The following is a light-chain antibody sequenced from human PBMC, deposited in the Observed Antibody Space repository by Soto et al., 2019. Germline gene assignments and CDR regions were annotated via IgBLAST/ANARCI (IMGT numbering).Light chain of an antibody. CDR3: SSYTSRSTVT. V-gene: IGLV2-14*01. CDR1: SSDVGTYNY. J-gene: IGLJ2*01. Sequence: QSVLTQPASVSGSPGQSITISCTGTSSDVGTYNYVSWYQHLPGKAPKLMIYEVSNRPSGVSNRFSGSKSGNTASLTISGLQAEDEADYYCSSYTSRSTVTFGGGTKVTVL. CDR2: EVS.